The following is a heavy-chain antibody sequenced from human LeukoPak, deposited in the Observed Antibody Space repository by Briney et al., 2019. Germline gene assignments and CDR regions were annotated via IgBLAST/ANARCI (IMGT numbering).Heavy chain of an antibody. J-gene: IGHJ6*01. D-gene: IGHD3-10*02. V-gene: IGHV3-48*04. CDR2: ISSSGSTI. CDR1: GFTFSSYS. Sequence: GGPLRLSCAASGFTFSSYSMKWVRQAPGRGLEWVSYISSSGSTIYYADSVKGRFTISRDYAKNSLYLQMNSQSSEDTAVYYCTELAITTIGGGWGEGTTVTISS. CDR3: TELAITTIGGG.